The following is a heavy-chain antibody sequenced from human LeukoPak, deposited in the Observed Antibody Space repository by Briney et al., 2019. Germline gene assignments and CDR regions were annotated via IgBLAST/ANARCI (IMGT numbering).Heavy chain of an antibody. V-gene: IGHV1-46*01. CDR3: ARDDGWSGYPPDSLDY. CDR2: ITPGDGGT. Sequence: ASVKVSCKASGYTFTSFYMHWVRQVPGHGLEWMGIITPGDGGTNYAQRFQGRVTMTRDTSTRTVYMELRSLRSEDTAICYCARDDGWSGYPPDSLDYWGQGTLVTVSS. D-gene: IGHD3-3*01. J-gene: IGHJ4*02. CDR1: GYTFTSFY.